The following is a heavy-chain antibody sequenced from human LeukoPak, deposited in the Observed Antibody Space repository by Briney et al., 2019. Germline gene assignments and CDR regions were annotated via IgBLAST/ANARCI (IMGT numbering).Heavy chain of an antibody. J-gene: IGHJ4*02. D-gene: IGHD3-3*01. Sequence: ASVKVSCKASGYTFTSYGISWVRQAPGQGLEWLGWISAYNGITNYAQKLQGRVTMTTDTSTTTAYMELRSLRSDDTAVYYCARGPTIYGVASTFDYWGQGTLVTVSS. CDR2: ISAYNGIT. CDR1: GYTFTSYG. V-gene: IGHV1-18*01. CDR3: ARGPTIYGVASTFDY.